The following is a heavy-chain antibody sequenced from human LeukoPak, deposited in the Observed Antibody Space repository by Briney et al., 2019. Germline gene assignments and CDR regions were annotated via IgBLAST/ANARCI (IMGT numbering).Heavy chain of an antibody. CDR1: GFTFSSYW. CDR2: IYYSGST. D-gene: IGHD6-13*01. V-gene: IGHV4-39*07. CDR3: ARDVTAAFDY. Sequence: PGGSLRLSCAASGFTFSSYWMSWVRQAPGKGLEWIGSIYYSGSTYYNPSLKSRVTISVDTSKNQFSLKLSSVTAADTAVYYCARDVTAAFDYWGQGTLVTVSS. J-gene: IGHJ4*02.